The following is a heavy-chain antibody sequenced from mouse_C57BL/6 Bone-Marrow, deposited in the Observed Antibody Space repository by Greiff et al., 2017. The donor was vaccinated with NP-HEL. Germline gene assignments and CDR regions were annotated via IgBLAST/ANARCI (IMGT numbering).Heavy chain of an antibody. CDR2: INPGSGGT. V-gene: IGHV1-54*01. CDR1: GYAFTNYL. Sequence: QVQLQQSGAELVRPGTSVKVSCKASGYAFTNYLIEWVKQRPGQGLEWIGVINPGSGGTNYNEKFKGKATLTADKSSSTAYMQLSSLTSEDSAVYFCARSDWAFAYWGQGTLVTVSA. D-gene: IGHD4-1*01. CDR3: ARSDWAFAY. J-gene: IGHJ3*01.